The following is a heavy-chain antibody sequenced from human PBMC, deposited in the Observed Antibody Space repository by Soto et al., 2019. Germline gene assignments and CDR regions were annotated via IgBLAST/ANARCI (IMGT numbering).Heavy chain of an antibody. CDR3: ARKDSGYADYMDV. J-gene: IGHJ6*03. V-gene: IGHV4-31*03. Sequence: QVQLQESGPGLVKPSQTLSLTCTVSGGSISRGGYYWSWIRQHPGKGLAWIGYIYYRGGTYYNPSLKSRVTISIDTSENQFSLRLSSVTAADTAVYYCARKDSGYADYMDVWGKGTTVTVSS. D-gene: IGHD5-12*01. CDR2: IYYRGGT. CDR1: GGSISRGGYY.